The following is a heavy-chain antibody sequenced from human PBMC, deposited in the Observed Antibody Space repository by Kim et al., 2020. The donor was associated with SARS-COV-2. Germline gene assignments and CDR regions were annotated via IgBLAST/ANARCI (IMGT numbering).Heavy chain of an antibody. CDR2: INHSGST. Sequence: SETLSLTCAVYGGSFSGYYWSWIRQPPGKGLEWIGEINHSGSTNYNPSLKSRVTISVDTSKNQFSLKLSSVTAADTAVYYCARWGRYEGYCSGGSCYFDYWGQGTLVTVSS. V-gene: IGHV4-34*01. J-gene: IGHJ4*02. D-gene: IGHD2-15*01. CDR1: GGSFSGYY. CDR3: ARWGRYEGYCSGGSCYFDY.